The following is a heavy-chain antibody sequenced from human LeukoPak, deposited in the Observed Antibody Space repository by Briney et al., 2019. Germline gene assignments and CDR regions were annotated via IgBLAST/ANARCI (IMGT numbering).Heavy chain of an antibody. CDR3: ARDFERYTSSRTPTDY. Sequence: PGGSLRLSCATSGFTFSYYGMHWVRQAPGKGLEWVAIIWYDGRNKYYADSVKGRFTISRDDSKNTLFLQMNSLTAEDTAVYYCARDFERYTSSRTPTDYWGQGSLVTVSS. D-gene: IGHD6-6*01. CDR2: IWYDGRNK. CDR1: GFTFSYYG. J-gene: IGHJ4*02. V-gene: IGHV3-33*01.